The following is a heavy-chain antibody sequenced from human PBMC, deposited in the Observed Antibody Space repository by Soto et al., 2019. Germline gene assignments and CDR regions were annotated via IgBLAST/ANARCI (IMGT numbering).Heavy chain of an antibody. D-gene: IGHD1-1*01. CDR3: ATEGAKTTWNFDY. CDR2: VSPHGANT. Sequence: EVQLLESGGALVQPGGSLRLSCVASGFTFGSCGMNWVRQAPGKGLEWVAGVSPHGANTYYADSVRGRFIISRDDSRNTVSLDMNSLRGDDSAVYYCATEGAKTTWNFDYWGQGKVVTVSS. V-gene: IGHV3-23*01. J-gene: IGHJ4*02. CDR1: GFTFGSCG.